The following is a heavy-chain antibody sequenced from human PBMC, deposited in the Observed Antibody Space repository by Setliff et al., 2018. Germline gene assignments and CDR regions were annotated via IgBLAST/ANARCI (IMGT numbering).Heavy chain of an antibody. J-gene: IGHJ3*02. V-gene: IGHV4-30-4*08. CDR3: ARRLRESHAFHI. CDR1: GGSISSDDNY. Sequence: SETLSLTCTVSGGSISSDDNYWSWIRLPPGKGLEWIGYIHNSGTAYYNPSLRIRLTISVDTSKNHFSLKLNSVTAADTAVYYCARRLRESHAFHIWGQGTLVTVSS. D-gene: IGHD2-15*01. CDR2: IHNSGTA.